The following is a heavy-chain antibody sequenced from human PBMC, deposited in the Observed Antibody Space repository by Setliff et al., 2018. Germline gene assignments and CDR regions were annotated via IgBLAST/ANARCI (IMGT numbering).Heavy chain of an antibody. Sequence: GGSLRLSCAVSGFPFSRYEMHWVRQAPGKGLEWISFISASGGTAGYADSVRGRFTISRDNAKSSVYLQMSSLRAEDTAFYFCAKGAHFSNYARVFDPWGQGTLVTVSS. J-gene: IGHJ5*02. CDR2: ISASGGTA. V-gene: IGHV3-48*03. D-gene: IGHD4-4*01. CDR3: AKGAHFSNYARVFDP. CDR1: GFPFSRYE.